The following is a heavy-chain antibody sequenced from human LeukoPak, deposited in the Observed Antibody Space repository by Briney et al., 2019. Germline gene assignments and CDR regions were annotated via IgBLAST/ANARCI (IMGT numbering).Heavy chain of an antibody. J-gene: IGHJ4*02. V-gene: IGHV3-23*01. Sequence: GGSLRLSCAASGFTFSSDAMSWVRQAPGKGLEWVSVISGSGDSTYYADSAKGRFTISRDNSKNTLYLQMNSLRVEDTAVYYCARNWGLDYWGQGTLVTASS. CDR2: ISGSGDST. CDR3: ARNWGLDY. D-gene: IGHD7-27*01. CDR1: GFTFSSDA.